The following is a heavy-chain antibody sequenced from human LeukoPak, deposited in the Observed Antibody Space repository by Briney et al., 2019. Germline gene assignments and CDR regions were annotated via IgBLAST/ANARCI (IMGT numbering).Heavy chain of an antibody. V-gene: IGHV5-51*01. D-gene: IGHD6-19*01. J-gene: IGHJ4*02. CDR1: GFTFTSYW. Sequence: GESLKISCTASGFTFTSYWIGWVRQMPGKGLELMGIIYPGDSDTRYSPSFQGQVTISADKSISTAYLQWSSLKASDTAMYYCVRLMGAVAGEDYWGQGTLVTVSS. CDR3: VRLMGAVAGEDY. CDR2: IYPGDSDT.